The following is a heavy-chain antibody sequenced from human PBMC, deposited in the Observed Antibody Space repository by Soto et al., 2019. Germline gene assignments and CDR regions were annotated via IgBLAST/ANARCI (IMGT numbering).Heavy chain of an antibody. CDR2: IKSKTDGGTT. CDR1: GFTFSNAW. J-gene: IGHJ4*02. CDR3: TTDSDAKTYYDFWSGYFPGY. V-gene: IGHV3-15*01. D-gene: IGHD3-3*01. Sequence: TGGSLRLSCAASGFTFSNAWMSWVRQAPGKGLEWVGRIKSKTDGGTTDYAAPVKGRSTISRDDSKNTLYLQMNSLKTEDTAVYYCTTDSDAKTYYDFWSGYFPGYWGQGTLVTVSS.